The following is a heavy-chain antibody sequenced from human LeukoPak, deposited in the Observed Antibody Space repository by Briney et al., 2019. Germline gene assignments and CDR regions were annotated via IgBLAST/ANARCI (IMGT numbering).Heavy chain of an antibody. J-gene: IGHJ6*02. D-gene: IGHD6-13*01. V-gene: IGHV3-7*05. CDR2: IKEGGSEE. CDR1: GFTFNTYW. Sequence: GGSLRLSCTVSGFTFNTYWMSWVRQTPEKGLEWVANIKEGGSEEVYVDSVKGRFTISRDNAKSSLYLKMNSLRTEDTAVYYCARDPYSRSWSYGMDVWGQGTRVPVSS. CDR3: ARDPYSRSWSYGMDV.